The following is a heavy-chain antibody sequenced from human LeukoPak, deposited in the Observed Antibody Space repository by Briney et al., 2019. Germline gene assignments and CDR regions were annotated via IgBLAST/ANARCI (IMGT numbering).Heavy chain of an antibody. CDR3: ARDHRYSSSWPIFDY. J-gene: IGHJ4*02. D-gene: IGHD6-13*01. Sequence: GGSLRLSCAASGFTFSSYWMHWVRQAPGKGLVWVSRINSDGSSTSYADSVKGRFTISRDNAKNSLCLQMNSLRAEDTAVYYCARDHRYSSSWPIFDYWGQGTLVTVSS. V-gene: IGHV3-74*01. CDR2: INSDGSST. CDR1: GFTFSSYW.